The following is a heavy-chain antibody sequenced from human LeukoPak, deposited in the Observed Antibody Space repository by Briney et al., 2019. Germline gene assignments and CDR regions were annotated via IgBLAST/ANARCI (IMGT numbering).Heavy chain of an antibody. D-gene: IGHD4-17*01. V-gene: IGHV3-15*01. J-gene: IGHJ4*02. CDR2: IKSRTDGGTT. Sequence: GGSLRLSCAASGFSFTNAWMSWVRQAPGKGLEWVGHIKSRTDGGTTDYAAPVKDRFSISRDDSKETLYLQMNSLKTEDIAVYYCATEYYGAYNYWGQETLVTVSS. CDR3: ATEYYGAYNY. CDR1: GFSFTNAW.